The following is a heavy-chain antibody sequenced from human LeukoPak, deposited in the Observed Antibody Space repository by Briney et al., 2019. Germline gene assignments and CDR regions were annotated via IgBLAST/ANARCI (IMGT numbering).Heavy chain of an antibody. CDR2: MSHDGSDK. CDR1: GSTFGNYG. V-gene: IGHV3-30*18. CDR3: AKVGASEWSIVLGPVEY. J-gene: IGHJ4*02. D-gene: IGHD2-8*01. Sequence: GGSLRLSCAASGSTFGNYGMHWVRQAPGKGLEWVAVMSHDGSDKYYADSVKGRFTISRDNSKNTLYLQMNSLRAEDTAVYYCAKVGASEWSIVLGPVEYWGQGTLVTVSS.